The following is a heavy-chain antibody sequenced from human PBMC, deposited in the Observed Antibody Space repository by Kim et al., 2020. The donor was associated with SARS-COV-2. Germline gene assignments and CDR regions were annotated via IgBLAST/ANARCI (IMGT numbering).Heavy chain of an antibody. Sequence: KANRHATENVASVKGRFTISRDDSKNTAYLQMNSLKTEDTAVYYCTRNISGWGQGILVTVSS. CDR3: TRNISG. CDR2: KANRHAT. V-gene: IGHV3-73*01. J-gene: IGHJ4*02. D-gene: IGHD7-27*01.